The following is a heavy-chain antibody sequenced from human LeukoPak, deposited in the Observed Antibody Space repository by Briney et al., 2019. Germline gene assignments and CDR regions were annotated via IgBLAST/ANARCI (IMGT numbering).Heavy chain of an antibody. CDR1: GGSISSYY. D-gene: IGHD6-19*01. CDR2: IYYSGST. CDR3: ARALAVAGTAGYYFDY. Sequence: PSETLSLTCTVSGGSISSYYWSWIRQPPGKGLEWIGYIYYSGSTNYNLSLKSRVTISVDTSKNQFSLKLSSVTAADTAVYYCARALAVAGTAGYYFDYWGQGTLVTVSS. J-gene: IGHJ4*02. V-gene: IGHV4-59*01.